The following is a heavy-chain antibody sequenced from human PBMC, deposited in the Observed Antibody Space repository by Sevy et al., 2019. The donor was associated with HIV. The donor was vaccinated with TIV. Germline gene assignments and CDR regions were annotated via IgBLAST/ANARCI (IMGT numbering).Heavy chain of an antibody. D-gene: IGHD6-19*01. J-gene: IGHJ3*02. CDR1: RFTFTNYA. Sequence: GESLKISCAASRFTFTNYAMTWVRQAPGKGLDWVSTISIYGGSTYYADSVKGRFTISRDNSKNTLYLEMNSLRAEDTAVYYCARGLYSSCWTDAFVIGGQGTRVTV. V-gene: IGHV3-23*01. CDR2: ISIYGGST. CDR3: ARGLYSSCWTDAFVI.